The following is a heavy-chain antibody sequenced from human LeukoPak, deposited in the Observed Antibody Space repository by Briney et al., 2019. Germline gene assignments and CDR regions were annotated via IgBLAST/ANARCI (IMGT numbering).Heavy chain of an antibody. Sequence: SETLSLTCTVAGGSISSPYWSWVRQTPGKGLEWSVHIYHSGNTKYNSALKGRVTISDAASKNQFSLRLSSVTAADTAVYFCARGYDFWSGVMSDAFDIWGRGTKVTVSS. V-gene: IGHV4-59*11. CDR3: ARGYDFWSGVMSDAFDI. CDR2: IYHSGNT. CDR1: GGSISSPY. D-gene: IGHD3-3*01. J-gene: IGHJ3*02.